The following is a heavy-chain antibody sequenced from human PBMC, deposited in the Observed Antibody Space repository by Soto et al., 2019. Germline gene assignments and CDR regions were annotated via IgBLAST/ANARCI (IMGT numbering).Heavy chain of an antibody. CDR2: IYKSATT. CDR3: ARGRYCLNGRCFPNWFDS. Sequence: SETLSLTCSVSGDSISTVDYFWAWIRQPPGQALEYIGYIYKSATTYYNPSFESRVAISLDTSKSQFSLNVTSVTAADTAVYFCARGRYCLNGRCFPNWFDSWGQGTLGTYPQ. D-gene: IGHD2-15*01. CDR1: GDSISTVDYF. J-gene: IGHJ5*01. V-gene: IGHV4-30-4*01.